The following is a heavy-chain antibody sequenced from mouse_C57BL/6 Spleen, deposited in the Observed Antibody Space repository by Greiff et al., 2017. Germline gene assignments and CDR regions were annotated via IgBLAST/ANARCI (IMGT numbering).Heavy chain of an antibody. CDR1: GYTFTSYW. Sequence: QVQLQQPGAELVRPGSSVKLSCKASGYTFTSYWMPWVKQRPIQGLEWIGNIDPSDSATHYNQKFKDKATLTVDKSSSTAYMHLSSLTSENSAVDYWTRLGTTVVAWGQGTTLTVSA. CDR3: TRLGTTVVA. J-gene: IGHJ2*01. CDR2: IDPSDSAT. D-gene: IGHD1-1*01. V-gene: IGHV1-52*01.